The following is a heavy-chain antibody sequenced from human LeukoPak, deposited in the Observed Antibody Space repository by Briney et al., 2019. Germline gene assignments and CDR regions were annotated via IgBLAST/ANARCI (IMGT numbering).Heavy chain of an antibody. CDR1: GFTFSNAW. CDR2: IKSEADGGTT. V-gene: IGHV3-15*01. CDR3: TTDFVVVFSALN. D-gene: IGHD2-15*01. J-gene: IGHJ4*02. Sequence: GGSLRLSCAASGFTFSNAWMTWVRQAPGKGLEWVGRIKSEADGGTTDYAAPVKGRFSISRDDSKNTLYLQMNSLKSEDTAVYYCTTDFVVVFSALNWGRGTLVSVSS.